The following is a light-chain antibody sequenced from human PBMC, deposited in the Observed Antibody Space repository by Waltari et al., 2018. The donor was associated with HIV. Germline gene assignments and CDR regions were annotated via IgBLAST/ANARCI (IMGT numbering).Light chain of an antibody. CDR2: EVS. V-gene: IGLV2-23*02. CDR3: CSYAGSSTPV. Sequence: QSALTQPASVSGSPGHSITISCTGTSSDVGSSKLVSWYQQHPGKAPKLMIYEVSKRPSGVSNRFSGSKSGNTASLTISGLQAEDEADYYCCSYAGSSTPVFGGGTKLTVL. CDR1: SSDVGSSKL. J-gene: IGLJ2*01.